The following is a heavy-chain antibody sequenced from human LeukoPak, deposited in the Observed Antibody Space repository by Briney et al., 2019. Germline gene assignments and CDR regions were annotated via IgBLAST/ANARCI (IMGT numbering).Heavy chain of an antibody. CDR3: AKNTGEGNYFDY. J-gene: IGHJ4*02. V-gene: IGHV5-51*01. CDR1: GFTLSSYW. CDR2: IYPGDFDT. D-gene: IGHD3-16*01. Sequence: GESLKISCKGSGFTLSSYWIGWVRQMPGKGLEGMGIIYPGDFDTRYSPSFQGQVTISAEKSISTAYLQWSSLKASDTAIYYCAKNTGEGNYFDYWGQGTLVTVSS.